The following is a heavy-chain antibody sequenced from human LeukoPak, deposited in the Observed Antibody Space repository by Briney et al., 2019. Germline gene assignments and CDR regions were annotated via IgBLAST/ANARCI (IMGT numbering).Heavy chain of an antibody. V-gene: IGHV3-7*03. CDR1: GFMFRNYW. CDR2: IKKDGSDK. Sequence: GGSLRLSGAASGFMFRNYWMSWVGQAPGKGPEWVGDIKKDGSDKYYVGSVKGRFTISRDNAKNSLYLQMNSLRAEDTAVYYCARDSLIQHGSGSYWGFDYWGQGILVTVSS. J-gene: IGHJ4*02. D-gene: IGHD3-10*01. CDR3: ARDSLIQHGSGSYWGFDY.